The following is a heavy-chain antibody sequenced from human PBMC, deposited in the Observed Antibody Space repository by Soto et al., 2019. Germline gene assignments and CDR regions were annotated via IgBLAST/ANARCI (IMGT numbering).Heavy chain of an antibody. CDR3: ARDNVDSSGYYDQIDS. CDR2: ISSSSSYI. D-gene: IGHD3-22*01. CDR1: GFTFDDYA. J-gene: IGHJ4*02. Sequence: PGGSLRLSCAASGFTFDDYAMYWVRQVPGKGLEWVSSISSSSSYIYYADSVKGRFTISRDNAKNSLYLQMNSLRAEDTAVYYCARDNVDSSGYYDQIDSWGQGT. V-gene: IGHV3-21*01.